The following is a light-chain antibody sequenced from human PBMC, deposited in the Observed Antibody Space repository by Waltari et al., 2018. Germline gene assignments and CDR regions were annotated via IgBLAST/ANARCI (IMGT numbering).Light chain of an antibody. Sequence: DIQMTQSPSSLSASVGDSVTITCRASQSISGYLNWYHQKPGKDPRPLIYATSSLQSGVPSRFSGSGSGTDFTLTISSLQPEDFATYYCQQSYSTPPWTFGQGTKVEIK. CDR3: QQSYSTPPWT. V-gene: IGKV1-39*01. CDR2: ATS. CDR1: QSISGY. J-gene: IGKJ1*01.